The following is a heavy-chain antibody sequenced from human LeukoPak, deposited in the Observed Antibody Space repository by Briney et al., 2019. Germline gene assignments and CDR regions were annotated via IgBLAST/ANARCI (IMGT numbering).Heavy chain of an antibody. V-gene: IGHV3-48*03. D-gene: IGHD2-15*01. CDR3: ARDVGYFDY. CDR2: ISSSGSTI. CDR1: GFTFSSYA. Sequence: GGSLRLSCAASGFTFSSYAMNWVRQAPGKGLEWVLYISSSGSTIYYADSVKGRFTISRDNAKNSLYLQMNSLRAEDTAVYYCARDVGYFDYWGQGTLVTVSS. J-gene: IGHJ4*02.